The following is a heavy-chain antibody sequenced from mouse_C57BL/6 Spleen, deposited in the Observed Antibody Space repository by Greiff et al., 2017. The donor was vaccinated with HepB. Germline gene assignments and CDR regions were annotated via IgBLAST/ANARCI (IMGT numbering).Heavy chain of an antibody. D-gene: IGHD1-1*01. CDR3: AREANYYGSGYYFDY. CDR1: GYSITSGYY. CDR2: ISYDGSN. J-gene: IGHJ2*01. V-gene: IGHV3-6*01. Sequence: VQLQQSGPGLVKPSQSLSLTCSVPGYSITSGYYWNWIRQFPGNKLEWMGYISYDGSNNYNPSLKNRISITRDTSKNQFFLKLNSVTTEDTATYYCAREANYYGSGYYFDYWGQGTTLTVSS.